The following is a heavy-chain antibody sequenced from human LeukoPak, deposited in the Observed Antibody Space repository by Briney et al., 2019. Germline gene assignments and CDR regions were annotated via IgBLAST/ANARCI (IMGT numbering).Heavy chain of an antibody. V-gene: IGHV5-51*01. J-gene: IGHJ5*02. Sequence: GESPKISCKGSGYSFSSYWVAWVRQMPGKGLEWMGIIYPEDSDTRYSPSFQGQVTISAVRSLSTAYLQWNSLKASDTAMYYCARLNTGDGDDASRWFDPWGQGTLVTVSS. CDR2: IYPEDSDT. CDR1: GYSFSSYW. D-gene: IGHD4-17*01. CDR3: ARLNTGDGDDASRWFDP.